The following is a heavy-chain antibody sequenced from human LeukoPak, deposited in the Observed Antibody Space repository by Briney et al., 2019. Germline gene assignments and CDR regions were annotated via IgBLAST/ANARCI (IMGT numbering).Heavy chain of an antibody. CDR3: ARDAPYSYYFDY. Sequence: GGSLRLPCAASGFTFSSYSMNWVRQAPGKGLEWVSSISSSSSYIYYADSVKGRFTISRDNAKNSLYLQMNSLRAEDTAVYYCARDAPYSYYFDYWGQGTLVTVSS. D-gene: IGHD2-15*01. V-gene: IGHV3-21*01. CDR1: GFTFSSYS. CDR2: ISSSSSYI. J-gene: IGHJ4*02.